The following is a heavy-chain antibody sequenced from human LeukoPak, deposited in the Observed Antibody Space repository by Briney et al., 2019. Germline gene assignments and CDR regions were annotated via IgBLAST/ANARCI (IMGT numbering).Heavy chain of an antibody. CDR3: ARQLYDFWSGYSSWFDP. V-gene: IGHV4-38-2*01. CDR1: GYSISSGYY. CDR2: IYHSGST. J-gene: IGHJ5*02. Sequence: SETLSLTSAVSGYSISSGYYWGWIRQPPGKGLEWIGSIYHSGSTYYNPSLKSRVTISVDTSKNQFSLKLSSVTAADTAVYYCARQLYDFWSGYSSWFDPWGQGTLVTVSS. D-gene: IGHD3-3*01.